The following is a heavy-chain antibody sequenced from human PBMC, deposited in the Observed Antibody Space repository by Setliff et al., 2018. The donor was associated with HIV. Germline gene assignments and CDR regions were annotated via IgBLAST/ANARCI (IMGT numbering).Heavy chain of an antibody. Sequence: SETLSLTCAVYGVSFSEYYWSWFRQPPGKGLEWIGENNAGGNTNYNPSLKSRATISVDASKNQFSLKLTSVTAADTAIYYCARLPHCTSVNCYLFDWWGQGTRVTVSS. CDR2: NNAGGNT. J-gene: IGHJ4*02. CDR3: ARLPHCTSVNCYLFDW. V-gene: IGHV4-34*01. CDR1: GVSFSEYY. D-gene: IGHD2-2*01.